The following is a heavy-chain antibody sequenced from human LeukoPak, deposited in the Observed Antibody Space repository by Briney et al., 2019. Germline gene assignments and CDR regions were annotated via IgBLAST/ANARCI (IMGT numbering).Heavy chain of an antibody. CDR1: GFTFSSYA. V-gene: IGHV3-30*04. CDR3: AKDSGSGSYYPTNWFDP. J-gene: IGHJ5*02. Sequence: PGGSLRLSCAASGFTFSSYAMHWVRQAPGKGLEWVAVISYDGSNKHYADSVKGRFTISKDNSKNTLYLQMNSLRAEDTAVYYCAKDSGSGSYYPTNWFDPWGQGTLVTVSS. CDR2: ISYDGSNK. D-gene: IGHD3-10*01.